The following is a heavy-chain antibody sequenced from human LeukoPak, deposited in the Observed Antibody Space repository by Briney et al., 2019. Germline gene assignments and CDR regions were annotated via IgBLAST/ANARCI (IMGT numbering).Heavy chain of an antibody. V-gene: IGHV3-21*01. CDR2: ISSSSSYI. D-gene: IGHD4-17*01. CDR3: ARLPGGDYGAGYYYYMDV. J-gene: IGHJ6*03. Sequence: PGGSLRLSCAASGFTFSSYSMNWVRQAQGKGLEWVSSISSSSSYIYYADSVKGRFTISRDNAKNSLYLQMNSLRAEDTAVYYCARLPGGDYGAGYYYYMDVWGKGTTVTVSS. CDR1: GFTFSSYS.